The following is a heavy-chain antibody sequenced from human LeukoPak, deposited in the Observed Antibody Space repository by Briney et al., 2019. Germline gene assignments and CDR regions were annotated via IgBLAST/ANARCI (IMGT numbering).Heavy chain of an antibody. V-gene: IGHV1-3*01. Sequence: ASVKVSCKASGYTFTSITMNWVRQAPGQRLEWMGWINAGNGNTKYSQKFQGRVTITRDTSASTAYMELSSLRSEDTAVYYCAREEYDFWSGYYDDYYYYGMDVWGQGTTVTVSS. CDR3: AREEYDFWSGYYDDYYYYGMDV. CDR1: GYTFTSIT. CDR2: INAGNGNT. D-gene: IGHD3-3*01. J-gene: IGHJ6*02.